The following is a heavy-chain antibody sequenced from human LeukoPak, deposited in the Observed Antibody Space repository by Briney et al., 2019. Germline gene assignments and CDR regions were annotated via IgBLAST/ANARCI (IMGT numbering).Heavy chain of an antibody. CDR1: GFTFSDYF. V-gene: IGHV3-33*08. D-gene: IGHD5-24*01. Sequence: GGSLRLSCSGSGFTFSDYFMNWIRQAPGKGLEWVAVIWYDGSNKYYADSVKGRFTISRDNSKNTLYLQMNSLRAEDTAVYYCARSEMATLLGWGQGTLVTVSS. J-gene: IGHJ4*02. CDR3: ARSEMATLLG. CDR2: IWYDGSNK.